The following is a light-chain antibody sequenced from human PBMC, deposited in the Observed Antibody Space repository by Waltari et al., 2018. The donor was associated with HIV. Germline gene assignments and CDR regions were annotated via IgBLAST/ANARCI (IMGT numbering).Light chain of an antibody. CDR3: QSYDSSMSAF. CDR2: NSF. Sequence: QSVLTQPPSVSGAPGQRVTIPCPGSSSNIGAGYVVHWYQQLPGTAPKVLIYNSFKRPSGVPDRFSGSKSGTSAYLDITGLQAEDEADYYCQSYDSSMSAFFGTGTKV. V-gene: IGLV1-40*01. J-gene: IGLJ1*01. CDR1: SSNIGAGYV.